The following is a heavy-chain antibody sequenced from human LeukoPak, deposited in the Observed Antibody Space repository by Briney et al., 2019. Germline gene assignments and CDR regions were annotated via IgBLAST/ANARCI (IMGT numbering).Heavy chain of an antibody. CDR2: ISYDGSNK. D-gene: IGHD1-14*01. CDR1: GFTFSSYA. V-gene: IGHV3-30*01. Sequence: PGRSLRLSCAASGFTFSSYAMHWVRQAPGKGLEWVAVISYDGSNKYYADSVKGRFTISRDNSKNTLYLQMNSLRAEDTAVYYCARGNHVGAFDIWGQGTMVTVSS. CDR3: ARGNHVGAFDI. J-gene: IGHJ3*02.